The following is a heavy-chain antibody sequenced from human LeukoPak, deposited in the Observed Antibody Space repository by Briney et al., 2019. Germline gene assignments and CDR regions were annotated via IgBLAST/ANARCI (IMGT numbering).Heavy chain of an antibody. D-gene: IGHD5-18*01. CDR3: TTGPLYSYGYVLDY. CDR1: GFSFRNAW. J-gene: IGHJ4*02. Sequence: EPGGSLRLSCAASGFSFRNAWMSWVRQAPGKGLEWVGSIKSKTDGGTIDFAAPVKGRFTISRDDSRTTLYLQMNSLKTEDTAVYYCTTGPLYSYGYVLDYWGQGTLVTVSS. V-gene: IGHV3-15*01. CDR2: IKSKTDGGTI.